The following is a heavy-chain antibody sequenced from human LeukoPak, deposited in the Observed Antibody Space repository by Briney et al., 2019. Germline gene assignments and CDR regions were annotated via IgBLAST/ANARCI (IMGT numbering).Heavy chain of an antibody. CDR2: ISSSSSSYM. Sequence: GGSLRLSCVASGFIFSSYNMNWVRQVPGKGLEWVSFISSSSSSYMYYADSVKGRFIISRDNAKNSLYLQMNSLRVEDTAVYYCARDLDSSGYTDYWGQGTLVTVSS. D-gene: IGHD3-22*01. CDR3: ARDLDSSGYTDY. V-gene: IGHV3-21*01. CDR1: GFIFSSYN. J-gene: IGHJ4*02.